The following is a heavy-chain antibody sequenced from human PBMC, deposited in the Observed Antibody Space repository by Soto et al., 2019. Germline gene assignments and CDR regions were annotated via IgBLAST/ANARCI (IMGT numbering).Heavy chain of an antibody. CDR3: ARSRYTSGWWTPPFDY. D-gene: IGHD6-19*01. CDR1: GGSISSYY. J-gene: IGHJ4*02. CDR2: IYDSGST. V-gene: IGHV4-59*01. Sequence: QVQLQESGPGPVKPSESLSLTCAVSGGSISSYYWSWIRQPPGKGLEWIGYIYDSGSTNYNPSLKSRVTISVDTSKNQFSLKLTSVTAADTAVYYCARSRYTSGWWTPPFDYWGQGNLITVSS.